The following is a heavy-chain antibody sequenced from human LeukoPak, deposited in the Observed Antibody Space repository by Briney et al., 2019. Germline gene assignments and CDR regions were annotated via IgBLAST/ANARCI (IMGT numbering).Heavy chain of an antibody. J-gene: IGHJ4*02. Sequence: PGGSLRLSCAASGFTFSNYNMLWARQAPGKGLEWVSYITSSSNTVHYADSVKGRFTLSRDNAKSSLYLQMNSLRAEDTAIYYCARLLSGWYLADYWGQGTLVTVSS. CDR2: ITSSSNTV. CDR1: GFTFSNYN. CDR3: ARLLSGWYLADY. V-gene: IGHV3-48*01. D-gene: IGHD6-19*01.